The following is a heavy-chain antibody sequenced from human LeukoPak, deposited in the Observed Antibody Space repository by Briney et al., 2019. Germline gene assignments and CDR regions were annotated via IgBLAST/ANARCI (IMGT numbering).Heavy chain of an antibody. J-gene: IGHJ2*01. CDR3: AKRPHMWHSHWYFDL. D-gene: IGHD2-21*01. V-gene: IGHV3-64*04. Sequence: PGGSLRLSCSASGFTFNRFYLHWVRQASGKGLEFVSHISSNGATTYYADSVKGRLTISRDNSKNTLYLQMDSLRGEDSAVYYCAKRPHMWHSHWYFDLWGRGTLVTVSS. CDR2: ISSNGATT. CDR1: GFTFNRFY.